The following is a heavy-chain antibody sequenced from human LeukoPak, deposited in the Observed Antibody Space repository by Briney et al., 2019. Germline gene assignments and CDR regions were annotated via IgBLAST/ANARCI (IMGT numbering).Heavy chain of an antibody. CDR1: GYSISSGYY. CDR2: IYHSGGT. Sequence: PSETLSLTCAVSGYSISSGYYWGWIRQPPGKGLEWIGSIYHSGGTYYNPSLKSRVTISVDTSKNQFSLKLSSVTAADTAVYYCARQDQYQLLSYYYYMDVWGKGTTVTVSS. J-gene: IGHJ6*03. CDR3: ARQDQYQLLSYYYYMDV. D-gene: IGHD2-2*01. V-gene: IGHV4-38-2*01.